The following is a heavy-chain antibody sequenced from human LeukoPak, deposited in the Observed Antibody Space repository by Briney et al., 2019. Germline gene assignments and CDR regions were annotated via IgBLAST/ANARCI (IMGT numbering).Heavy chain of an antibody. V-gene: IGHV4-38-2*02. CDR2: IYQSETA. Sequence: PSETLSLTCTVSGYSISSGYFWGWMRQPPGKGLEWIGSIYQSETAHYNPSLKSRVTISVDTSKNQFSLKLRSVMAADTAVYYCARVKRIRYFDWLLGSRDAFDIWGQGTMVTVSS. CDR3: ARVKRIRYFDWLLGSRDAFDI. CDR1: GYSISSGYF. D-gene: IGHD3-9*01. J-gene: IGHJ3*02.